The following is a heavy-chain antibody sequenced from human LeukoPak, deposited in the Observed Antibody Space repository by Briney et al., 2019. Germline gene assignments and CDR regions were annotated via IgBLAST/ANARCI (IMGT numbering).Heavy chain of an antibody. CDR2: FYYSGST. V-gene: IGHV4-39*01. CDR3: ASANLSSGFYPDAFDI. D-gene: IGHD3-22*01. J-gene: IGHJ3*02. CDR1: GGSISSSSYY. Sequence: PSETLSLTCTVSGGSISSSSYYWGWIRQPPGKGLEWIGSFYYSGSTYYNPSLKSRVTISVDTSKNQFSLKLSSVTAADTAVYYCASANLSSGFYPDAFDIWGQGTMVAVSS.